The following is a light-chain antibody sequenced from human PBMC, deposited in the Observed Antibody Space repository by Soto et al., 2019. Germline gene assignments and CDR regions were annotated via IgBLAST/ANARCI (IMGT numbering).Light chain of an antibody. CDR2: DVT. CDR1: SSDVGGYDR. Sequence: QSALTQPPSASGSPGQSVTISCTGTSSDVGGYDRVSWFQQHPGKAPKLIIYDVTKRPSGVPDRFSGSKSGNTASLIISGLQTEDEAHYYCCSSASSYTSVVFGGGTKLTVL. V-gene: IGLV2-11*01. CDR3: CSSASSYTSVV. J-gene: IGLJ2*01.